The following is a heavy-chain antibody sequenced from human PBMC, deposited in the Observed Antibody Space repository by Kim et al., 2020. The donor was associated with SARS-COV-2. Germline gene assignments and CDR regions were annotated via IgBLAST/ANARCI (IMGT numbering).Heavy chain of an antibody. V-gene: IGHV3-11*06. J-gene: IGHJ4*02. Sequence: VKARFTISRDNAKNSLYLQMNSLRAEDTAVYYCARERRQYYYDSSGYPDYWGQGTLVTVSS. D-gene: IGHD3-22*01. CDR3: ARERRQYYYDSSGYPDY.